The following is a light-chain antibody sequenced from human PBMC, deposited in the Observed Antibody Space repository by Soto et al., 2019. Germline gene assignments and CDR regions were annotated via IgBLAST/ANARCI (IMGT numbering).Light chain of an antibody. CDR1: SSDIGDYNY. Sequence: QSALTQPASVSASPGQSITISCTGTSSDIGDYNYVSWYQQRPGEAPKLIIYEVENRPSGISDRFSGSKSGNTASLTISGLLTEDEADYYCTSYTSTDTLVVFGGGTKVTVL. J-gene: IGLJ2*01. CDR2: EVE. CDR3: TSYTSTDTLVV. V-gene: IGLV2-14*03.